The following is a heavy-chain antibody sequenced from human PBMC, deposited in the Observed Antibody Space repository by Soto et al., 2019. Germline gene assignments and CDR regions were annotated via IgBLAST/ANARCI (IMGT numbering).Heavy chain of an antibody. Sequence: PGGSLRLSCAASGFTFSSYGMHWVRQAPGKGLEWVAVISYDGSNKYYADSVKGRFTISRDNSKNTLYLQMNSLRAEDTAVYYCAKDLESLSLVLLSYYYGMDVWGQGTTVTVSS. V-gene: IGHV3-30*18. J-gene: IGHJ6*02. D-gene: IGHD2-15*01. CDR2: ISYDGSNK. CDR3: AKDLESLSLVLLSYYYGMDV. CDR1: GFTFSSYG.